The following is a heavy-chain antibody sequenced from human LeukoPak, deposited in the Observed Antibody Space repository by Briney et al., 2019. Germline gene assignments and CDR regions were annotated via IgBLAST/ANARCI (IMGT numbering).Heavy chain of an antibody. J-gene: IGHJ1*01. D-gene: IGHD3-22*01. CDR3: ARDSDYYDSSGYYQRGEYFQH. V-gene: IGHV1-69*05. Sequence: EASVKVSCKASGGTFSSYAISWVQQAPGQGLEWMGGIIPIFGTANYAQKVQGRVTITTDESTSTAYMELSSLRSEDTAVYYCARDSDYYDSSGYYQRGEYFQHWGQGTLVTVSS. CDR2: IIPIFGTA. CDR1: GGTFSSYA.